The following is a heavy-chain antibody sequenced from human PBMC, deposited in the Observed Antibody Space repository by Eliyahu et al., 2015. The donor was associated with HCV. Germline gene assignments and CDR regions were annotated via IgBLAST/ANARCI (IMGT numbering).Heavy chain of an antibody. V-gene: IGHV1-18*01. D-gene: IGHD1-26*01. J-gene: IGHJ6*02. Sequence: MGWISAYNGNTNYAQKLQGRVTMTTDTSTSTAYMELRSLRSDDTAVYYCARARGRDYYGMDVWGQGTTVTVSS. CDR2: ISAYNGNT. CDR3: ARARGRDYYGMDV.